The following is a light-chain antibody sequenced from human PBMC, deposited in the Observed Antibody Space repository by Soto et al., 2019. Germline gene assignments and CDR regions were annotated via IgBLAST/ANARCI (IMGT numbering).Light chain of an antibody. CDR1: QSVSSSS. CDR3: QHYGRSPPSWT. CDR2: GAS. Sequence: EIVLTQSPGTLSLSPGERATLSCRASQSVSSSSLAWYQQKPGQAPRLLIYGASSRATGIPDRFSGSGSGTDFTLTISRLEPEDFAVYYCQHYGRSPPSWTFGQGTEVEIK. J-gene: IGKJ1*01. V-gene: IGKV3-20*01.